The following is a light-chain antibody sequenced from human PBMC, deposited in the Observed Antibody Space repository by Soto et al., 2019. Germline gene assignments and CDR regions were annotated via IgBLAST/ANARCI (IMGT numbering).Light chain of an antibody. V-gene: IGKV1-33*01. CDR1: QDISNY. J-gene: IGKJ4*01. Sequence: DIQMPQSPSSLSASVGDRVTITCQASQDISNYLNWYQQKPGKAPKLLIYDASNLETGVPSRFSGSGSATDFTFTISSLQPEDIATYYCQQYDNLPLTFGGGTKVEIK. CDR3: QQYDNLPLT. CDR2: DAS.